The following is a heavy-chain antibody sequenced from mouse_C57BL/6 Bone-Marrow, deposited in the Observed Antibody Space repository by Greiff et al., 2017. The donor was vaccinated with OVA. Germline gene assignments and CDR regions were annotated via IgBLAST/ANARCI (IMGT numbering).Heavy chain of an antibody. V-gene: IGHV1-80*01. J-gene: IGHJ2*01. CDR1: GYAFSSYW. CDR2: IYPGDGDT. Sequence: VQLQQSGASVKISCKASGYAFSSYWMNWVKQRPGRGLEWIGQIYPGDGDTNYNGKFKDKATLTADKSYSTAYMQLSSLTSEDSAVYFCARGAYWGQGTTLTVSS. CDR3: ARGAY.